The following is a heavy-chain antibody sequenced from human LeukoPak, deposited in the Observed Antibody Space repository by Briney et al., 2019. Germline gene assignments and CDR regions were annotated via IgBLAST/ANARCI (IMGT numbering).Heavy chain of an antibody. V-gene: IGHV3-30*18. CDR3: TKWMDPAITIFGVVTATPADY. CDR2: ISYDGSNK. Sequence: GGSLRLSCAASGFTFSSYGMHWVRQAPGKGLEWVAVISYDGSNKYYADSVKGRFTISRDNSKNTLYLQMNSLRAEDTAVYYCTKWMDPAITIFGVVTATPADYWGQGTLVTVSS. D-gene: IGHD3-3*01. J-gene: IGHJ4*02. CDR1: GFTFSSYG.